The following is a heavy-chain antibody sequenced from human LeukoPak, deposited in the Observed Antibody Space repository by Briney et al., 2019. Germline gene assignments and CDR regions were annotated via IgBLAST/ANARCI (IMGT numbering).Heavy chain of an antibody. Sequence: PGGSLRLSCAASGFTFSSYWMHWVRQAPGKGLVWVSRINSDGSSTSYADSVKGRFTISRDNAKNTLYLQMNSLRAEDTAVYYCARGGTARPYYYYGLDVWGQGTTVTVSS. CDR3: ARGGTARPYYYYGLDV. V-gene: IGHV3-74*01. CDR1: GFTFSSYW. J-gene: IGHJ6*02. CDR2: INSDGSST. D-gene: IGHD6-6*01.